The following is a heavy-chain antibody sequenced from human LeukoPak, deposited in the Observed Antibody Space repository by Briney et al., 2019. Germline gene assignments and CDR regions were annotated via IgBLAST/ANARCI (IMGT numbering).Heavy chain of an antibody. J-gene: IGHJ4*02. CDR1: GGTFSSYA. D-gene: IGHD6-19*01. V-gene: IGHV1-69*01. Sequence: SVTLSCKASGGTFSSYAISWVRQAPGQGLEWMGGIIPIFGTANYAQKFQGRVTITADESTSTAYMELSSLRSEDTAVYYCARDRSIAVAGTYFDYWGQGTLVTVSS. CDR3: ARDRSIAVAGTYFDY. CDR2: IIPIFGTA.